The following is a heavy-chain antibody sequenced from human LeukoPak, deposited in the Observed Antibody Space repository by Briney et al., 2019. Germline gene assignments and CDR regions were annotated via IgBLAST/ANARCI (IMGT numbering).Heavy chain of an antibody. J-gene: IGHJ4*02. V-gene: IGHV1-18*01. D-gene: IGHD1-26*01. Sequence: ASVKVSCKASGYTFTSYGISWVRQAPGQGLEWMGWISAYNGNTNYAQYFQDRVTMTTDTSTSTAYMELRSLRSDDTAVYYCARGTWEAAARPYSFDTWGQGTLVTVSS. CDR2: ISAYNGNT. CDR1: GYTFTSYG. CDR3: ARGTWEAAARPYSFDT.